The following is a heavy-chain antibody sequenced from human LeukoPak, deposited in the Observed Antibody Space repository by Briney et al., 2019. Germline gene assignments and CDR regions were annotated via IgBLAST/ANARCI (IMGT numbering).Heavy chain of an antibody. J-gene: IGHJ4*02. V-gene: IGHV3-33*08. Sequence: GGSLRLSCATSGFTFSSYEMNWVRQAPGTGLEWVAVIWYDGSNKHYADSVKGRFTISRDNSKNTLYLQMNSLRAEDTAVYYCARAPYSYSYRPPPDYWGQGTLVTVSS. CDR1: GFTFSSYE. D-gene: IGHD1-26*01. CDR2: IWYDGSNK. CDR3: ARAPYSYSYRPPPDY.